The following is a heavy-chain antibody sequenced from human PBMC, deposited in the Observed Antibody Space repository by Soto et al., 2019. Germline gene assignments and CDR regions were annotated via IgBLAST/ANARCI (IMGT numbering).Heavy chain of an antibody. Sequence: ASVKVSCKASGYTFTSYAMHWVRQAPGQRLEWMGWINAGNGNTKYSQKFQGRVTITRDTSASTAYMELSSLRSEDTAVYYCARGLLVIIDVIPRGDAFDMWGQGTMVTVSS. D-gene: IGHD2-8*02. CDR1: GYTFTSYA. CDR3: ARGLLVIIDVIPRGDAFDM. CDR2: INAGNGNT. V-gene: IGHV1-3*01. J-gene: IGHJ3*02.